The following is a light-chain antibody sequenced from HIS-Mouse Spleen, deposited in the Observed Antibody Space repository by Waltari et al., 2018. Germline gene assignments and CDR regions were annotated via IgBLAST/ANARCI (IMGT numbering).Light chain of an antibody. J-gene: IGLJ1*01. V-gene: IGLV3-21*02. CDR2: DDI. CDR1: NIGSKS. CDR3: EGWDSSSDRV. Sequence: SYVLTQPPSVSVAPGQTARITCGGNNIGSKSVHWYQQKPGKAPVLVVYDDIDRPSGTPGRFSGDNSGNTATLTSSRVDAGDEADYYCEGWDSSSDRVFGTGTKVTVL.